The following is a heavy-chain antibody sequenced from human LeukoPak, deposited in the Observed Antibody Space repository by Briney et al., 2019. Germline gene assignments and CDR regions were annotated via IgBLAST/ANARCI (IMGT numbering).Heavy chain of an antibody. V-gene: IGHV4-34*01. CDR2: INHSGST. D-gene: IGHD3-22*01. CDR1: GGSFSGYY. CDR3: ARALEFVNYYDSSGYYGY. J-gene: IGHJ4*02. Sequence: SETLSLTCAVYGGSFSGYYWSWIRQPPGKGLEWIGEINHSGSTNYNPSLKSRVTISVDTSKNQFSLKLSSVTAADTAVYYCARALEFVNYYDSSGYYGYWGQGTLVTVSS.